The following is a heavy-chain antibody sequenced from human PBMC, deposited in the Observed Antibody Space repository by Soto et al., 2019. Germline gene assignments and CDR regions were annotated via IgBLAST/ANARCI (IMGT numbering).Heavy chain of an antibody. V-gene: IGHV3-30*03. Sequence: QVQLVESGGGVVQPGRSLRLSCAASGFTFNSYGMHWVRQGPGNGLEWVAFISYDSTKTYYADSVKGRFTIFRDNSNSALYVQMTSLTGEDTAVYYCARTRSAWSDFHYYSLDVWGQGTTVTVSS. CDR2: ISYDSTKT. CDR3: ARTRSAWSDFHYYSLDV. CDR1: GFTFNSYG. D-gene: IGHD1-26*01. J-gene: IGHJ6*02.